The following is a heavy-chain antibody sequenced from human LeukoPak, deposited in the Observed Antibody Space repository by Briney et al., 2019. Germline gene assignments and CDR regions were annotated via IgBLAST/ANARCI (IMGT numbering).Heavy chain of an antibody. CDR3: ARDCYDSSGYYYRLAAFDI. D-gene: IGHD3-22*01. CDR2: INHSGST. CDR1: GGSFSGYY. Sequence: SETLSLTCAVYGGSFSGYYWSWIRQPPGKGLEWIGEINHSGSTNYNPSLKSRVTISVDTSKNQFSLKLSSVTAADTAVYYCARDCYDSSGYYYRLAAFDIWGQGTMVTVSS. V-gene: IGHV4-34*01. J-gene: IGHJ3*02.